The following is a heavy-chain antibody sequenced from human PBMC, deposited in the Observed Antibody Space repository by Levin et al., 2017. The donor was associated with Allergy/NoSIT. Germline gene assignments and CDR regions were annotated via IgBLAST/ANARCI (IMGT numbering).Heavy chain of an antibody. Sequence: GESLKISCKASGHTIYYLHWLRQAPGQGLDWMGWIAPNRGTTDYAQKFQARVTMTWDRSISTVFMELSRLTFDDTAIYYCASLGNRFGRHYFDFWGQGTPVAVSS. CDR1: GHTIYY. D-gene: IGHD3/OR15-3a*01. J-gene: IGHJ4*02. CDR3: ASLGNRFGRHYFDF. CDR2: IAPNRGTT. V-gene: IGHV1-2*02.